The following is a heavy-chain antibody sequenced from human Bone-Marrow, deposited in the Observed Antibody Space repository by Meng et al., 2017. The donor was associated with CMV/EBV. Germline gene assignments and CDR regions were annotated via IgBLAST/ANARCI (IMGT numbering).Heavy chain of an antibody. J-gene: IGHJ4*02. CDR3: ARASQTGTRSLALYY. V-gene: IGHV1-2*02. D-gene: IGHD1-7*01. CDR1: GYTFTGYY. Sequence: ASVKVSCKASGYTFTGYYMHWVRQAPGQGLEWMGWINPNSGGTNYAPKFQGRVTMTREKSISTAYMELSRLRSDDTAVYYCARASQTGTRSLALYYWGQGTLVTVSS. CDR2: INPNSGGT.